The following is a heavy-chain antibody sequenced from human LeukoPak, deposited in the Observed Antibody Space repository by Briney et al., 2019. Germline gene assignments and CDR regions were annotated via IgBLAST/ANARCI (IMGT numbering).Heavy chain of an antibody. Sequence: GGSLRLSCAASGLTFSSYGIHWVRQAPGKGPEWVAFVHYDGSNKYYADSVKGRFTVSRDNSKNTVYLEMNSLNSEDTAVYYCARVSSPSYYYYYMDVWGKGTTVTVSS. J-gene: IGHJ6*03. V-gene: IGHV3-30*02. CDR2: VHYDGSNK. CDR1: GLTFSSYG. CDR3: ARVSSPSYYYYYMDV.